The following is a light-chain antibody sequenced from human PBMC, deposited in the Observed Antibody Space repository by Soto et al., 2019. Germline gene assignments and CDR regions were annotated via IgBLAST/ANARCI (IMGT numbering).Light chain of an antibody. J-gene: IGKJ2*01. Sequence: EVVLTQCPATLSLAPGEMPTFSCRAIQFLSSYLAWYQQKPGQPPRLLIYDTSNRATGIPARFSGSRSGTDFTLTISRLEPEDFAVYYCQQYGSSYTFGQGTKVDIK. CDR3: QQYGSSYT. CDR1: QFLSSY. CDR2: DTS. V-gene: IGKV3-11*01.